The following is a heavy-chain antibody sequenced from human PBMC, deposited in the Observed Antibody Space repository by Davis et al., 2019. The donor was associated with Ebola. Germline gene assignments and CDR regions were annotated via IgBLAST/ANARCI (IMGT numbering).Heavy chain of an antibody. V-gene: IGHV3-30*18. D-gene: IGHD1-26*01. CDR2: ISYDGSNK. CDR1: GFTFSSYG. CDR3: AKVEASGY. Sequence: GGSLRLSCAASGFTFSSYGMHWVRQAPGKGLEWVAVISYDGSNKYYADSAKGRFTISRDNSKNTLYLQMNSLRAEDTAVYYCAKVEASGYWGQGTLVTVSS. J-gene: IGHJ4*02.